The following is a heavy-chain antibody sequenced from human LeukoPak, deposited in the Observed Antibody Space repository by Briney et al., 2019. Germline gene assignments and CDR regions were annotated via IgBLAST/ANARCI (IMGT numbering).Heavy chain of an antibody. D-gene: IGHD3-16*01. CDR2: INANNGHT. J-gene: IGHJ4*02. Sequence: SVKLSRTASVSTVTSCGVAWERRATGQRLRWWGGINANNGHTSYSQKLQGRVTMTTDTSTNTAYVELRSLTSDDTAVYYCARDPPGLTLGSPGDYWGQGTLVTVSS. V-gene: IGHV1-18*01. CDR3: ARDPPGLTLGSPGDY. CDR1: VSTVTSCG.